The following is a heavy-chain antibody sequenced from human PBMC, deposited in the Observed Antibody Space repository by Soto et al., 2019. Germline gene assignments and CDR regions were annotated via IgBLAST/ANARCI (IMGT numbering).Heavy chain of an antibody. CDR3: ARDFTDSSGPTRGMGV. CDR1: GGSISSYY. V-gene: IGHV4-59*12. Sequence: SETLSLTCTVSGGSISSYYWSWIRQPPGKGLEWIGYIYYSGSTNYNPSLKSRVTISVDTSKNQFSLKLSSVTAADTAVYYCARDFTDSSGPTRGMGVWGQGTTVTVSS. CDR2: IYYSGST. D-gene: IGHD6-19*01. J-gene: IGHJ6*02.